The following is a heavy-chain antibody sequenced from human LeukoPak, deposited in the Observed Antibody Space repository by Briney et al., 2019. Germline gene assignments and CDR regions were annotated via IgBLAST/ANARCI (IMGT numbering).Heavy chain of an antibody. J-gene: IGHJ4*02. D-gene: IGHD3-22*01. CDR3: ARASGYYPKKVYFDY. V-gene: IGHV3-11*01. CDR1: GFTFSDYY. Sequence: GSLSLSCAASGFTFSDYYMAYIRQAPGKGLEWVSYISYTSSTVYYADSVKGRFTISRDNAKNSLYLQMNSLRAEDTAVYYCARASGYYPKKVYFDYWGQGTLVIVSS. CDR2: ISYTSSTV.